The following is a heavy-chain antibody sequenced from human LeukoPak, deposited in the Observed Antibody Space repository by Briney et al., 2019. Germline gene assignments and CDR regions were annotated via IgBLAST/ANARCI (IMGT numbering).Heavy chain of an antibody. J-gene: IGHJ3*02. D-gene: IGHD2-21*02. V-gene: IGHV3-33*01. CDR1: GFTFSSYG. CDR3: ARYCGGDCGAFDI. Sequence: PGGSLRLSCAASGFTFSSYGMHWVRQAPGKGLEWVAVIWYDGSNKYYADSVKGRFTISRDNSKNTLYLQMNSLRAEDTAVYYCARYCGGDCGAFDIWGQGTMVTVSS. CDR2: IWYDGSNK.